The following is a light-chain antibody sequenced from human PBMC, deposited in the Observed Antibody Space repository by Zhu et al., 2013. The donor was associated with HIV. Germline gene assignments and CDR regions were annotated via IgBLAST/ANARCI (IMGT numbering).Light chain of an antibody. CDR2: GDS. CDR1: SSNIGAGYD. CDR3: QSYDVSLSAWV. V-gene: IGLV1-40*01. Sequence: LTQPHSVSESPGKTVTISCTGSSSNIGAGYDVHWYQQLPRTAPKVLIYGDSNRPSGVPDRFSGSKSGTAASLAITGLQAEDEADYYCQSYDVSLSAWVFGGGTKLTVL. J-gene: IGLJ3*02.